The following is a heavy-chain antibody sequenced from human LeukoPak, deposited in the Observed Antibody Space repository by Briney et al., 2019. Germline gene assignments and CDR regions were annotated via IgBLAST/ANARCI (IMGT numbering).Heavy chain of an antibody. D-gene: IGHD5-18*01. CDR1: GYTFDDYA. CDR3: AKGHTYGLGESYLDF. Sequence: GGSLRLSCEASGYTFDDYAMHWVRQAPGKGLEWVSAISWNSGSIGYADSVKGRFTISRGNGKNSLYLQMNSLRTEDTALYYCAKGHTYGLGESYLDFWGQGTLVSVSS. V-gene: IGHV3-9*01. CDR2: ISWNSGSI. J-gene: IGHJ4*02.